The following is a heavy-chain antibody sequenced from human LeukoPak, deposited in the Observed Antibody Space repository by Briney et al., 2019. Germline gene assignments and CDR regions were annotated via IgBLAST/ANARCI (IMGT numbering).Heavy chain of an antibody. CDR1: GVTFTNAW. CDR3: ATDNGYDLDY. J-gene: IGHJ4*02. D-gene: IGHD5-12*01. Sequence: PGGSLRLSCAAFGVTFTNAWMSWVRQAPGKGLEWVGRIRSKTDGGTTDYAAPVKGRFTISRDDSKNTLYLQMNSLKIEDTAVYYCATDNGYDLDYWGQGTLVTVSS. CDR2: IRSKTDGGTT. V-gene: IGHV3-15*01.